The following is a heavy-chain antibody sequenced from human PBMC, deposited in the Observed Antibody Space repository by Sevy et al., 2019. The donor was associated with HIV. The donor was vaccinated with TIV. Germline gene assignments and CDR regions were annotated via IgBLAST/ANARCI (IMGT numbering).Heavy chain of an antibody. CDR1: DYSIRSGYY. D-gene: IGHD3-10*01. J-gene: IGHJ3*02. CDR3: ARRAYYYTDAFDI. CDR2: VYQSGST. V-gene: IGHV4-38-2*01. Sequence: SETLSLTCAVSDYSIRSGYYWGWIRQAPGKGLEWIGSVYQSGSTHYNPSLKSRVTISVDTTKTHFSLKLDSVTAADTAVYYCARRAYYYTDAFDIWGQGTMVTVSS.